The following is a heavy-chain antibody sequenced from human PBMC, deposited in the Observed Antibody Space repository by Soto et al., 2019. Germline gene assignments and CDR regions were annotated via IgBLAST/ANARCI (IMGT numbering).Heavy chain of an antibody. V-gene: IGHV4-39*01. Sequence: SETLSLTCTVSGDSISSSSYYWGWIRQPPGKGLEWIGSIYYSGSTYHNPSLKSRVTISVDTSNNQLSLKLSSVTAADTAVYYCARHSPDFDWLSQFDYWGQGTLVTVSS. CDR3: ARHSPDFDWLSQFDY. D-gene: IGHD3-9*01. CDR1: GDSISSSSYY. J-gene: IGHJ4*02. CDR2: IYYSGST.